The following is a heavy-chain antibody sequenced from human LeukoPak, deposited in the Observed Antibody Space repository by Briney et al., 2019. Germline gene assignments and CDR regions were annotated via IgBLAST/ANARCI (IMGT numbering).Heavy chain of an antibody. J-gene: IGHJ5*02. Sequence: SETLSLTCTVSGGSISSGDYYWSWIRQHPGKGLEWIGYIYYSGSTYYNPSLKSRVTISVDTSKNQFSLKLSSVTAADTAVYYCARDRGPNWFDPWGQGTLVTVSS. CDR3: ARDRGPNWFDP. V-gene: IGHV4-31*03. D-gene: IGHD3-10*01. CDR1: GGSISSGDYY. CDR2: IYYSGST.